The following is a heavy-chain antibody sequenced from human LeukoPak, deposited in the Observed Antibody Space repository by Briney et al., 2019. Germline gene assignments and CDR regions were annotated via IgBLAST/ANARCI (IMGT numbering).Heavy chain of an antibody. CDR3: ARDYSSGWYSVDY. J-gene: IGHJ4*02. CDR2: ISAYNGNT. V-gene: IGHV1-18*01. CDR1: GYTFTSYG. D-gene: IGHD6-19*01. Sequence: ASVKVSCKASGYTFTSYGISWVRQAPGQGLEWMGWISAYNGNTNYAQKLQGRVTLTTDTTTSTAYMELRSLRSDDTAIYYCARDYSSGWYSVDYWGRGTLITVSS.